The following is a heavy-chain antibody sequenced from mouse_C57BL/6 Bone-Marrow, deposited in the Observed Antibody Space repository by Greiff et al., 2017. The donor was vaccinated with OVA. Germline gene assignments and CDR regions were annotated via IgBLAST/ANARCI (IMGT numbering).Heavy chain of an antibody. CDR2: IDPEDGET. CDR1: GFNIKDYY. J-gene: IGHJ3*01. CDR3: AGAPYGSRAWFAY. V-gene: IGHV14-2*01. Sequence: VQLKESGAELVKPGASVKLSCTASGFNIKDYYMHWVKQRTEQGLEWIGRIDPEDGETKYAPKFQGKATITADTSSNTAYLQLSSLTSEDTAVYYCAGAPYGSRAWFAYWGQGTLVTVSA. D-gene: IGHD1-1*01.